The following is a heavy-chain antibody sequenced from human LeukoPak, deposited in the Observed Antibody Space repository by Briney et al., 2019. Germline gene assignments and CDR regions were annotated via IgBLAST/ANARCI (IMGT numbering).Heavy chain of an antibody. V-gene: IGHV3-74*01. D-gene: IGHD7-27*01. CDR3: ARDTPQLGIDY. CDR2: INSDGSSK. CDR1: GFTFSTYW. J-gene: IGHJ4*02. Sequence: GGSLRLSCAASGFTFSTYWMHWVRQAPGKGLVWVSHINSDGSSKSYADSVKGRFTISRDNAKNTLYLQMNSLRDEDTAVYYCARDTPQLGIDYWGQGTLVTVSS.